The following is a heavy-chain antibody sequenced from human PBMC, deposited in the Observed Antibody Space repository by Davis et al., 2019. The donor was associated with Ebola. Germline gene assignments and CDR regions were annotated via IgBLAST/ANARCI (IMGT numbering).Heavy chain of an antibody. CDR3: ARGRPSVDFWSGYYYYYMDV. Sequence: PSETLSLTCTVSGGSISSSSYYWGWIRQPPGKGLEWIGSIYYSGSTYYNPSLKSRVTISVDTSKNQFSLKLSSVTAADTAVYYCARGRPSVDFWSGYYYYYMDVWGKGTTVTVSS. CDR1: GGSISSSSYY. CDR2: IYYSGST. D-gene: IGHD3-3*01. V-gene: IGHV4-39*01. J-gene: IGHJ6*03.